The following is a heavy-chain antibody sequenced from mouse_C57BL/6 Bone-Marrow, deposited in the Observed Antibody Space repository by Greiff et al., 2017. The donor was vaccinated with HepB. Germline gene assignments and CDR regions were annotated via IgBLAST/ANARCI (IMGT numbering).Heavy chain of an antibody. Sequence: QVQLKQPGAELVRPGSSVKLSCKASGYTFTSYWMDWVKQRPGQGLEWIGNIYPSDSETHYNQKFKDKATLTVDKSSSTAYMQLSSLTSEDSAVYYCARLEWLPFAYWGQGTLVTVSA. CDR3: ARLEWLPFAY. CDR2: IYPSDSET. D-gene: IGHD1-2*01. CDR1: GYTFTSYW. J-gene: IGHJ3*01. V-gene: IGHV1-61*01.